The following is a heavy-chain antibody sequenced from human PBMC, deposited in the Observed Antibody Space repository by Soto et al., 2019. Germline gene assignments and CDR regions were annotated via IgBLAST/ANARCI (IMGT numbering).Heavy chain of an antibody. D-gene: IGHD3-9*01. CDR1: GGTFSSYA. J-gene: IGHJ5*02. CDR3: ARSLNYDILTGYYPPLDP. CDR2: IIPIFGTA. Sequence: SVKVSCKASGGTFSSYAISWVRQAPGQGLEWMGGIIPIFGTANYAQKFQGRVTITADESTSTAYMELSSLRSEDTAVYYCARSLNYDILTGYYPPLDPWGQGTLVTVSS. V-gene: IGHV1-69*13.